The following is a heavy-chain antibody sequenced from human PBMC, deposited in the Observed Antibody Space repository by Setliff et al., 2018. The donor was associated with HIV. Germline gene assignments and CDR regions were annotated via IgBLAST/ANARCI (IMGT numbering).Heavy chain of an antibody. Sequence: PSETLSLTCAVYGGSFSGYYWSWIRQPPGKGLEWIGYIFYSGSTYYNPSLQSRVTISVDTSKHQFSLKLNSMTAADTAVYFCARKVGGDFDYWGQGTLVTVSS. CDR3: ARKVGGDFDY. CDR1: GGSFSGYY. CDR2: IFYSGST. V-gene: IGHV4-34*12. J-gene: IGHJ4*02. D-gene: IGHD2-2*01.